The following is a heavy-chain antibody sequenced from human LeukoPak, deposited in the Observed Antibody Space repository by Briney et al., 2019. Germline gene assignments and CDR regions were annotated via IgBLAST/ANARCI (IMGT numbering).Heavy chain of an antibody. J-gene: IGHJ4*02. D-gene: IGHD2-21*02. CDR2: IIPIFGIA. CDR3: ARAAYCGGDCHTNFDY. Sequence: AASVKVSFTASGGTFNIYAISWVRQAPGQGRERMGRIIPIFGIANYSQKFQGRVTITADKSTSTAYMELSSLRSEDTAVYYCARAAYCGGDCHTNFDYWGQGTLVTVSS. V-gene: IGHV1-69*10. CDR1: GGTFNIYA.